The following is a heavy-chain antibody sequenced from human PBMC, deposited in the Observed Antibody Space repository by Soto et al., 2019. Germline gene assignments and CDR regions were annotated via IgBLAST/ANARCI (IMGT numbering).Heavy chain of an antibody. Sequence: PSETLSLTCTVSGGSISSGGYYWSWIRQHPGKGLEWIGYIYYSGSTYYNPSLKSRATISVDTSKNQFSLKLSSVTAADTAVYYCARSPNSSFQPDYWGQGTLVTVSS. J-gene: IGHJ4*02. D-gene: IGHD6-6*01. CDR3: ARSPNSSFQPDY. CDR1: GGSISSGGYY. V-gene: IGHV4-31*03. CDR2: IYYSGST.